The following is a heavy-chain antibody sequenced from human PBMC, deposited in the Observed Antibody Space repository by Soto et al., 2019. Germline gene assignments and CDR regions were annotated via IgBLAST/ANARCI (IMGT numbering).Heavy chain of an antibody. J-gene: IGHJ6*02. V-gene: IGHV1-8*01. CDR2: MNPSSANT. CDR3: ASIAAPTLYYYGMDV. Sequence: ASVKVSCKASGDTFSTYTITWMRQAPGQGLEWMGGMNPSSANTSYAQKFQGRVTMTRNTSISTAYMELSSLRSEDTAVYYCASIAAPTLYYYGMDVWGQGTTVTVSS. D-gene: IGHD6-13*01. CDR1: GDTFSTYT.